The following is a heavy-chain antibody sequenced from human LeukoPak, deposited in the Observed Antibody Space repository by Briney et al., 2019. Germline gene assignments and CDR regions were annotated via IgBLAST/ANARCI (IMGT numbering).Heavy chain of an antibody. CDR1: GYSFTSYW. CDR2: IYPGDSDT. J-gene: IGHJ6*02. Sequence: GESLKISCKGSGYSFTSYWIAWVRQMPGKGLEWMGIIYPGDSDTRYSPSFQGQVTISADKPISTAYLQWSSLKASDTAMYYCAKALGYCSSTSCYNYYYGMDVWGQGTTVTVSS. CDR3: AKALGYCSSTSCYNYYYGMDV. V-gene: IGHV5-51*04. D-gene: IGHD2-2*01.